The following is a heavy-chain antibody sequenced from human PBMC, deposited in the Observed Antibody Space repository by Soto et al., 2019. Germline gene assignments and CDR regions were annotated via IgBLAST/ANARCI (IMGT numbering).Heavy chain of an antibody. CDR2: ISGSGGST. V-gene: IGHV3-23*01. J-gene: IGHJ4*02. Sequence: GGPLRLSCAASGFTISSYAMSWVRQAPGKGLEWVSAISGSGGSTYYADSVKGRFTISRDNSKNTLYLQMNSLRAEDTAVYYCAKDNYDYGDYFDYWGQGTLVTVSS. CDR1: GFTISSYA. D-gene: IGHD4-17*01. CDR3: AKDNYDYGDYFDY.